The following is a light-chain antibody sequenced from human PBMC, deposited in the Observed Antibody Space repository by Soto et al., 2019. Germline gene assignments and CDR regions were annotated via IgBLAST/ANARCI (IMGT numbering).Light chain of an antibody. V-gene: IGLV3-9*01. CDR2: RDS. Sequence: SYELTQPLSVSVALGQTARITCGGNNIGSKIVHWYQQKAGQAPVLVIYRDSNRPSGIPERFSGSNSGNTATLTISRAQAGDEADYFCQVWDSTSVVFGGGTKVTVL. CDR1: NIGSKI. J-gene: IGLJ3*02. CDR3: QVWDSTSVV.